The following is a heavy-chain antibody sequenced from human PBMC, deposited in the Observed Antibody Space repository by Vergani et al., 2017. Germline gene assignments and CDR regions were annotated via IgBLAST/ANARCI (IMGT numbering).Heavy chain of an antibody. CDR1: GGTFSSYT. CDR3: ARGDINYGSGSYVFDY. J-gene: IGHJ4*02. V-gene: IGHV1-2*02. CDR2: INPNSGGT. Sequence: QVQLVQSGAEGKKPGSSVKVSCKASGGTFSSYTISWVRQAPGQGLEWMGWINPNSGGTNYAQKFQGRVTMTRDTSISTAYMELSRLRSDDTAVYYCARGDINYGSGSYVFDYWGQGTLVTVSS. D-gene: IGHD3-10*01.